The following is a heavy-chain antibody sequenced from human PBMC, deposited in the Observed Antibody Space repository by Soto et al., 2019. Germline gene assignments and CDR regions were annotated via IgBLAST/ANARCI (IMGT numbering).Heavy chain of an antibody. J-gene: IGHJ6*02. V-gene: IGHV3-7*03. D-gene: IGHD1-1*01. CDR2: IRQGGSEE. Sequence: EVQLVQSGGGLVQPGGSLRLSCAASGFMFSSYVMTWVRQAPGKGLEWVAIIRQGGSEEYFVDSVKGRFTISRDTSKNSFYLQMNSLRAEDTAVYKCARWNNCMDVWGQGTTVTVS. CDR1: GFMFSSYV. CDR3: ARWNNCMDV.